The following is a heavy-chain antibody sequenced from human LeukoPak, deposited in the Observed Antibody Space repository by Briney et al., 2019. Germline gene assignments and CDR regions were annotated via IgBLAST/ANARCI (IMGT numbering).Heavy chain of an antibody. V-gene: IGHV3-30*18. CDR1: GLTFSSYG. Sequence: PGGSLRLSCAASGLTFSSYGMHWVRQAPGKGLEWVAVISYDGSNKYYADSVKGRFTISRDNSKNMLYLQMNSLRAEDTAVYYCAKDRGYSYGSLGMDVWGQGTTVTVSS. CDR2: ISYDGSNK. D-gene: IGHD5-18*01. CDR3: AKDRGYSYGSLGMDV. J-gene: IGHJ6*02.